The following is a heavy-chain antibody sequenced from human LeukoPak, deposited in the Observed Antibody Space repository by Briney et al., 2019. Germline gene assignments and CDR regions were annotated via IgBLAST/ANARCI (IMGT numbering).Heavy chain of an antibody. CDR3: ARGYCSGGSCYSSRYYYYYYYMDV. D-gene: IGHD2-15*01. J-gene: IGHJ6*03. CDR2: ISAYNGNT. CDR1: GYTFTSYG. Sequence: ASVKVSCKASGYTFTSYGISWVRQAPGQGLEWMGWISAYNGNTNYAQKLQGRVTMTTDTSTSTAYMELRSLRSDDTAVYYCARGYCSGGSCYSSRYYYYYYYMDVWGKGTTATVSS. V-gene: IGHV1-18*01.